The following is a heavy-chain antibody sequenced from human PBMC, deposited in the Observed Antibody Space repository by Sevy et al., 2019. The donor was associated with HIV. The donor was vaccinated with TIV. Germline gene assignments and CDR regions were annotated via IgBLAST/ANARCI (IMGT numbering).Heavy chain of an antibody. V-gene: IGHV4-59*01. CDR1: GGSISSYY. Sequence: SETLSLTCTVSGGSISSYYWSCIRQPPGKGLEWIGYIYYSGSTNYNPSLKSRVTISVDTSKNQFSLKLSSVTAADTAVYYCARAKYCSSTSCSSYYFDYWGQGTLVTVSS. J-gene: IGHJ4*02. CDR3: ARAKYCSSTSCSSYYFDY. CDR2: IYYSGST. D-gene: IGHD2-2*01.